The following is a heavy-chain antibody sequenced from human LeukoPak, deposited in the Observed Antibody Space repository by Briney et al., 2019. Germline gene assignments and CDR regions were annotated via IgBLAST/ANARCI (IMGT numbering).Heavy chain of an antibody. Sequence: SETLSLTCTVSGYSISSGHYWGWIRQPPGKGLEWIGSISQSGTTYYNPSLKGRVTISVDTSKNQFSLKLSSVTAADTAVYYCARDDYNNYDIFDFWGQGTMVTVSS. CDR2: ISQSGTT. CDR1: GYSISSGHY. J-gene: IGHJ3*01. V-gene: IGHV4-38-2*02. CDR3: ARDDYNNYDIFDF. D-gene: IGHD4-11*01.